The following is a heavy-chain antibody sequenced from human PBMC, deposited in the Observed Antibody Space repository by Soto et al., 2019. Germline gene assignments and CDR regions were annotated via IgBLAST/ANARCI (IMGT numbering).Heavy chain of an antibody. CDR1: GGSFSGYY. Sequence: SETLSLTCAIYGGSFSGYYWSWIPQPPGKGLEWIGEINHSGSTNYNPSLKSRVTISVDTSKNQFSLKLSSVTAADTAVYYCARLRWYYYGSGSYYNVYYYYGMDVWGQGTTVTVSS. V-gene: IGHV4-34*01. J-gene: IGHJ6*02. CDR3: ARLRWYYYGSGSYYNVYYYYGMDV. CDR2: INHSGST. D-gene: IGHD3-10*01.